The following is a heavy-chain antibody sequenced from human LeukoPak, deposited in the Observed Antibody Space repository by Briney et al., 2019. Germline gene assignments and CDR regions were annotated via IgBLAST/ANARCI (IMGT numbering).Heavy chain of an antibody. J-gene: IGHJ4*02. CDR3: ARDRLEAVTDDDYFDY. Sequence: GGSLRLSCAASGFTFSTHGMHWVRKAPGKGPEWVALIWYDGSNKYYGDSVKGRFTISRDNSKNTVYLQMNSLRAEDTGVYYCARDRLEAVTDDDYFDYWGQGTLVTVSS. D-gene: IGHD2-21*02. CDR1: GFTFSTHG. CDR2: IWYDGSNK. V-gene: IGHV3-33*01.